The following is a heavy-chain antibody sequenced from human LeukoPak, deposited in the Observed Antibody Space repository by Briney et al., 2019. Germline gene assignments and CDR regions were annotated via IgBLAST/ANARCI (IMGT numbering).Heavy chain of an antibody. CDR1: GGSFSGYY. J-gene: IGHJ4*02. CDR2: INHSGST. V-gene: IGHV4-34*01. CDR3: ARHGEYYYGSGSYTFGFDY. Sequence: SETLSLTCAVYGGSFSGYYWGWIRQPPGKGLEWIGEINHSGSTNYNPSLKSRVTISVDTSKNQFSLKLSSVTAADTAVYYCARHGEYYYGSGSYTFGFDYWGQGTLVTVSS. D-gene: IGHD3-10*01.